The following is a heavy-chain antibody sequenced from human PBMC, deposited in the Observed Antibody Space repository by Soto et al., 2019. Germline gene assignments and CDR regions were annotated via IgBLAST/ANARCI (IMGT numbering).Heavy chain of an antibody. D-gene: IGHD5-12*01. Sequence: QVQLVESGGGVVQPGRSLRLSCAASGFTFSSYAMHWVRQAPGKGLEWVAVISYDGSNKYYADSVKGRFTISRDNSKNTLYLQMNSLRADDTAVYYCAREMATTKDYDYWGQGTLVTVSS. CDR3: AREMATTKDYDY. V-gene: IGHV3-30-3*01. J-gene: IGHJ4*02. CDR2: ISYDGSNK. CDR1: GFTFSSYA.